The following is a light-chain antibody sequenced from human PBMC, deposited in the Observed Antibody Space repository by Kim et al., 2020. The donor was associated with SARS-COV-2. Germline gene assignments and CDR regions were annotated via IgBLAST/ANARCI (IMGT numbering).Light chain of an antibody. CDR1: EDTGTL. Sequence: SASVGDRVTTSCRASEDTGTLLAWYQQKPGKAPKLLIYEASLLETGVPARFSGSGFGTGFTLTISSLQPDDFATYYCQHYSRFPYTFGQGTKLEI. CDR3: QHYSRFPYT. CDR2: EAS. J-gene: IGKJ2*01. V-gene: IGKV1-5*03.